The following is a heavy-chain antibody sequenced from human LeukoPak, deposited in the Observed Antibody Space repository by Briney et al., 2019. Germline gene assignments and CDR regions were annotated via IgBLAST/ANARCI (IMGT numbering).Heavy chain of an antibody. V-gene: IGHV3-21*01. CDR2: ISSSSSYI. Sequence: GGSLRLSCAASGFTFSSYSMNWVRQAPGKGLEWVSSISSSSSYIYYADSVKGRFTISRDNAKNSLHLQMNSLRAEDTAVYYCVAPYYYDSSGYYYGFDYWGQGTLVTVSS. D-gene: IGHD3-22*01. J-gene: IGHJ4*02. CDR1: GFTFSSYS. CDR3: VAPYYYDSSGYYYGFDY.